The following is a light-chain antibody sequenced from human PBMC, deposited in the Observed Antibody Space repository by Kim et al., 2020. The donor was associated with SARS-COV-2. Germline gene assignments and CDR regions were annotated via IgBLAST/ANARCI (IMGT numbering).Light chain of an antibody. CDR1: QNINNW. Sequence: ASIGDRVTITCRASQNINNWLAWYQLKPGKAPKLLIYDASSLKSGVPSRFSGSGSETEFTLTIRSLQPDDFATYYCQQYKDYLWTFGQGTKVDIK. CDR3: QQYKDYLWT. V-gene: IGKV1-5*01. CDR2: DAS. J-gene: IGKJ1*01.